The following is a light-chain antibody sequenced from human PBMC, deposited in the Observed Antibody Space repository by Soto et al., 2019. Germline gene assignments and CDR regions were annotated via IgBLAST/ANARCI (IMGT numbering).Light chain of an antibody. J-gene: IGLJ2*01. CDR2: DVS. Sequence: QSVLTQPASVSGSLGQSITISCTGTSIDVGGYNYVSWYQQHPGQAPKLLIYDVSHRPSGISYRFSGSKSGNTASLTISGLQAEEEADYYCSSYTGSGALVIFGGGTKLTVL. CDR3: SSYTGSGALVI. V-gene: IGLV2-14*03. CDR1: SIDVGGYNY.